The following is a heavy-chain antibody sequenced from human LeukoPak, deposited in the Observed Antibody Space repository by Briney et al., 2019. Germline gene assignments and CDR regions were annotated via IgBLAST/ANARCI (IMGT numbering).Heavy chain of an antibody. CDR1: GGSVSSGSYF. Sequence: SETLSLTCNVSGGSVSSGSYFWTWIRQPPGRGLEWIGYIYHSGSTYYNPSLKTRVTISVDRSKNQFSLRLNSVTAADTAVYYCARGKTDIVIVAWFDPWGQGTLVTVSS. CDR2: IYHSGST. CDR3: ARGKTDIVIVAWFDP. V-gene: IGHV4-30-2*01. J-gene: IGHJ5*02. D-gene: IGHD2/OR15-2a*01.